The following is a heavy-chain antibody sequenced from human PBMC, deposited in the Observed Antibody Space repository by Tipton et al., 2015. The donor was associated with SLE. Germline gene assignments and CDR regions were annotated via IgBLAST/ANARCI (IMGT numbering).Heavy chain of an antibody. CDR2: IYYSGST. V-gene: IGHV4-59*12. J-gene: IGHJ6*02. CDR1: GAAISAYY. D-gene: IGHD3-3*01. Sequence: TLSLTCSVSGAAISAYYWSWIRQPPGKGLEWIGYIYYSGSTNYNPSLKSRLTMSVDTSKNQLSLKLTSVTAADTAMYFCARGFFHDYWSAEQGRKSFYFFGMDVWGQGTTVTVSS. CDR3: ARGFFHDYWSAEQGRKSFYFFGMDV.